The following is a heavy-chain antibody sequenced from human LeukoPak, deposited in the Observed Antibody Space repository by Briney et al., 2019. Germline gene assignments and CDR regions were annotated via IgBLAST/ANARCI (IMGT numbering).Heavy chain of an antibody. CDR3: ARLRGQSGNIAAAIYYFDY. V-gene: IGHV3-11*01. CDR2: ISSSGSTI. J-gene: IGHJ4*02. Sequence: PGGSLRLSCAASGFTFSSYSMSWIRQAPGKGLEWVSYISSSGSTIYYADSVKGRFTISRDNAKNSLYLQMNSLRAEDTAVYYCARLRGQSGNIAAAIYYFDYWGQGTLVTVSS. CDR1: GFTFSSYS. D-gene: IGHD6-13*01.